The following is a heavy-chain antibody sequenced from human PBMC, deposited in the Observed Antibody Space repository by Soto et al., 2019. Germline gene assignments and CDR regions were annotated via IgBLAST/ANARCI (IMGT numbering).Heavy chain of an antibody. V-gene: IGHV1-46*01. CDR3: ARDYYDSSGYYYFDY. CDR2: INPSGGST. CDR1: GYTFTSYY. Sequence: QVQLVQSGAEVKKPGASVKVSCKASGYTFTSYYMHWVRQAPGQGLEWMGVINPSGGSTTYAQKFQGRVTITADKSTSTAYMELSSLRSEDTAVYYCARDYYDSSGYYYFDYWGQGTLVTVSS. D-gene: IGHD3-22*01. J-gene: IGHJ4*02.